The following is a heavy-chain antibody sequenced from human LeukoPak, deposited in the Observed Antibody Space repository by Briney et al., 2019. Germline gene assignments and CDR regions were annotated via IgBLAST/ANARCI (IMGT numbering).Heavy chain of an antibody. CDR1: GVSISSSNSY. Sequence: SETLSLTCTVSGVSISSSNSYWGWIRQPPGKGLEWIGSIYYSGSTFYNPSLKSRVTISIDTSKNQFSLKVSSVTAADTAVYYCARDEYSYGSRTHPYFFDYWGQGTLVTVSS. CDR2: IYYSGST. V-gene: IGHV4-39*07. D-gene: IGHD5-18*01. CDR3: ARDEYSYGSRTHPYFFDY. J-gene: IGHJ4*02.